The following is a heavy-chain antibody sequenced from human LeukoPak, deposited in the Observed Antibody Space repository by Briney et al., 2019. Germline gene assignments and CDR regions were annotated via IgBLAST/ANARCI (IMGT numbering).Heavy chain of an antibody. J-gene: IGHJ4*02. CDR3: ARDPDCCGGNPILPVDY. CDR1: GYTLTELS. Sequence: GASVKVSCKVSGYTLTELSMHWVRQAPGQGLEWMGIINPSGGSTSYAQKFQGRVTMTRDTSTSTVYMELSSLRSEDTAVYYCARDPDCCGGNPILPVDYWGQGTLVTVSS. CDR2: INPSGGST. V-gene: IGHV1-46*01. D-gene: IGHD4-23*01.